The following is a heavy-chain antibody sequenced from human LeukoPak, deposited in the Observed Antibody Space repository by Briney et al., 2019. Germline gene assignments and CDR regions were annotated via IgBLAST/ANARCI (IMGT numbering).Heavy chain of an antibody. Sequence: SGTLSLTCAVSGGSISSSNWWSWVRQPPGKGLEWIGEIYHSGSTNYNPSLKSRVTISVDKSKNQFSLKLCSVTAADTAVYYCASGGSGRLYYFDYWGQGTLVTVSS. J-gene: IGHJ4*02. CDR2: IYHSGST. CDR1: GGSISSSNW. CDR3: ASGGSGRLYYFDY. D-gene: IGHD3-10*01. V-gene: IGHV4-4*02.